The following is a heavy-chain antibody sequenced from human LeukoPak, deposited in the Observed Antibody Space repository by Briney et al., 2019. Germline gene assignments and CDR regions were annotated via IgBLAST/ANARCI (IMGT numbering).Heavy chain of an antibody. CDR2: INPNSGGT. J-gene: IGHJ5*02. Sequence: ASVKVSCKASGYTFTGYYMHWVRQGPGQGLEWMGWINPNSGGTNYAQKFQGRVTMTRHTSISTAYMELSRLRSDDTAVYYCARDYYDILPGYYNNWFDPWGQGTLVTVSS. D-gene: IGHD3-9*01. CDR3: ARDYYDILPGYYNNWFDP. CDR1: GYTFTGYY. V-gene: IGHV1-2*02.